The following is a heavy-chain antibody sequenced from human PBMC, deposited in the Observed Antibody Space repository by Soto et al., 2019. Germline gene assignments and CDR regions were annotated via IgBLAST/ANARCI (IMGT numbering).Heavy chain of an antibody. Sequence: SETLSLTCTVSGGSISSGGYYWSWIRQHPGKGLERIGYSYYSGRTYDNPSLKSRVTISVDTSKNQFSLKLSSVTAAAPAVYYCARVVEMATIFSVPYAFDIWGQGTMVTVSS. CDR3: ARVVEMATIFSVPYAFDI. J-gene: IGHJ3*02. D-gene: IGHD5-12*01. V-gene: IGHV4-31*03. CDR2: SYYSGRT. CDR1: GGSISSGGYY.